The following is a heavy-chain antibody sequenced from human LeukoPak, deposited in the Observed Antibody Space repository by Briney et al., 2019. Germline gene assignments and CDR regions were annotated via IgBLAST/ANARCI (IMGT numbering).Heavy chain of an antibody. D-gene: IGHD3-10*01. CDR3: ARRVGRWFGERAYYYNYMDV. Sequence: SETLSLTCAVYGGSFSGYYWSWLRQPPGKGLEWIGEINHSGSTNYNPSLKSRVTISVDTSKNQFSLKLSSVTAADTAVYYCARRVGRWFGERAYYYNYMDVWGKGTTVTISS. V-gene: IGHV4-34*01. CDR2: INHSGST. CDR1: GGSFSGYY. J-gene: IGHJ6*03.